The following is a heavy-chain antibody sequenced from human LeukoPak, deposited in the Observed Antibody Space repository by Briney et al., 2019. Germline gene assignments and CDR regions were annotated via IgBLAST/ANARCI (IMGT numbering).Heavy chain of an antibody. CDR3: ARDSDNSGHYYFDY. D-gene: IGHD3-22*01. Sequence: GGPLRLSCAASGFTFTSYAMNWVRQAPGKGLEWVSSISSSSRDINYADSVKGRFTISRDNAWNSLYLQMNSLRAEDTAVYYCARDSDNSGHYYFDYWGQGALVTVSS. CDR1: GFTFTSYA. CDR2: ISSSSRDI. J-gene: IGHJ4*02. V-gene: IGHV3-21*01.